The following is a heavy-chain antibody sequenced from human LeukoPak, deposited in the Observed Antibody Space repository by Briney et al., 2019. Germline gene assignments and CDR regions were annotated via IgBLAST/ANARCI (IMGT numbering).Heavy chain of an antibody. J-gene: IGHJ4*02. V-gene: IGHV4-59*01. D-gene: IGHD3-9*01. CDR3: ARGRYDILTGYSILPPLYYFDY. CDR1: GGSISSYY. Sequence: SETLSLTCTVSGGSISSYYWSWIRQPPGKGLEWIGYIYYSGSTNYNPSLKSRVTISVTTSKNQFSLKLSSVTAADTAVYYCARGRYDILTGYSILPPLYYFDYWGQGTLVTVSS. CDR2: IYYSGST.